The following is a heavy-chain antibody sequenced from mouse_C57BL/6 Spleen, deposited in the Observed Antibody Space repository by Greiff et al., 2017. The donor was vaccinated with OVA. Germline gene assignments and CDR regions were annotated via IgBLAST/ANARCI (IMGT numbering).Heavy chain of an antibody. CDR2: IHPNSGST. CDR3: AREDYGTFDY. Sequence: QVQLQQPGAELVKPGASVKLTCKASGYTFTSYWMHWVKQRPGQGLEWIGMIHPNSGSTNYNEKFKSKATLTVDKSSSTAYMQLSSLTSEDSAVYYCAREDYGTFDYWGQGTTLTVSS. CDR1: GYTFTSYW. D-gene: IGHD1-1*01. V-gene: IGHV1-64*01. J-gene: IGHJ2*01.